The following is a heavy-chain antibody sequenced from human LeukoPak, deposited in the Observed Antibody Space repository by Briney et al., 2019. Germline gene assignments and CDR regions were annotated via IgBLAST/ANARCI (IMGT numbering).Heavy chain of an antibody. Sequence: GGSLRLSCAASGFTFSSYWMHWVRQAPGKGLEWVSAISGSGGSTYYADSVKGRFTISRDNSKNTLCLQMNSLRAEDTAIYYCAKGRRTYYYYGMDVWGQGTTVTVSS. J-gene: IGHJ6*02. V-gene: IGHV3-23*01. CDR2: ISGSGGST. CDR3: AKGRRTYYYYGMDV. CDR1: GFTFSSYW.